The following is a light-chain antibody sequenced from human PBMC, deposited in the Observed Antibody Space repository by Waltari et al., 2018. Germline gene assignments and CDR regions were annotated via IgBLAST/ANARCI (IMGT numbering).Light chain of an antibody. CDR2: EAT. Sequence: SALTQPASVSGSPGPSIPIPCTRTSRDIGTYNFFSWYREYPAKAPKLIIYEATKRPSGVSDRFSASKSGNTASLTISGLQADDEADYSCCSYAGGTAYVFGTGTRVTVL. CDR1: SRDIGTYNF. V-gene: IGLV2-23*01. J-gene: IGLJ1*01. CDR3: CSYAGGTAYV.